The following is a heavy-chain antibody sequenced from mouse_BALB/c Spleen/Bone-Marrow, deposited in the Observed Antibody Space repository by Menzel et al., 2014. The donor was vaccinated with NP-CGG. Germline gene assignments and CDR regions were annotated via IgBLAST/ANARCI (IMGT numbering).Heavy chain of an antibody. D-gene: IGHD1-1*01. CDR3: ARGLSYYYGTSYYFDY. V-gene: IGHV1S137*01. J-gene: IGHJ2*01. CDR1: GYTFTDYA. Sequence: VQLQQSGAELVRPGVSVKISCKGSGYTFTDYAMHCVKQSHAKSLEWIGIISSSYGDATYNQKFKGKATMTVDKSSNTAYMELARLTSEDSAIYYCARGLSYYYGTSYYFDYWGQGTTLTVSS. CDR2: ISSSYGDA.